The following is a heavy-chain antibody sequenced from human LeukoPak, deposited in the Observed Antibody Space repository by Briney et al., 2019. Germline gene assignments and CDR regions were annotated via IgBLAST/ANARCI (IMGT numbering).Heavy chain of an antibody. CDR1: GYTFTNYG. CDR2: TSSYNANT. D-gene: IGHD2-2*01. V-gene: IGHV1-18*01. J-gene: IGHJ5*02. CDR3: ARIGCSSTSCYGNSVDP. Sequence: ASVKVSCKASGYTFTNYGINWVRQAPGQGPEWMGWTSSYNANTLYAQKFQGRVTMTTDTSTSTAYMELWSLRSDDTAVYYCARIGCSSTSCYGNSVDPWGQGTLVTVSS.